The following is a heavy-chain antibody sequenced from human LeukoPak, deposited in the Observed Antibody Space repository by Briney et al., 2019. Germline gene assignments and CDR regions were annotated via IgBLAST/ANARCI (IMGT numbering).Heavy chain of an antibody. D-gene: IGHD6-13*01. CDR3: TSGIAAAAVDY. CDR2: IYYSGST. Sequence: PSETLSLTCTVSGGSISSYYWSWIRQPPRKGLEWIGYIYYSGSTNYNPSLKSRVTISVDTSKNQFSLKLSSVTAADTAVYYCTSGIAAAAVDYWGQGTLVTVSS. CDR1: GGSISSYY. J-gene: IGHJ4*02. V-gene: IGHV4-59*01.